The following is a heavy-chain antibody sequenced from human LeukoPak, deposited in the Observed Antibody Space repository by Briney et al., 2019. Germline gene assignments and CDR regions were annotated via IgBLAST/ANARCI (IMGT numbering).Heavy chain of an antibody. V-gene: IGHV4-34*01. J-gene: IGHJ5*02. D-gene: IGHD2-15*01. CDR3: ARGGYCSGGSCYYNWFDP. CDR2: INHSGST. Sequence: PSETLSLTCAVYGGSFSGYYWSWIRQPPGKGLEWIGEINHSGSTNYNPSLKSRVTISVDTSKNQFSLKPSSVTAADTAVYYCARGGYCSGGSCYYNWFDPWGQGTLVTVSS. CDR1: GGSFSGYY.